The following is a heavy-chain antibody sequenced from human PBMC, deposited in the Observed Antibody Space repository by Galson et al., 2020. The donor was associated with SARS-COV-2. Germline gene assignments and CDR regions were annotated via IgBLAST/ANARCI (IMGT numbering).Heavy chain of an antibody. Sequence: ASVKVSCKTSGYTFTSYHLHWVRQAPGQGLEWVAIINPRADITTYAQQLQGRVTVTRDTSTSTVYMELSRLRRDVTSLFFCARECGAISSSVFDYWGRGTLVTVSS. CDR3: ARECGAISSSVFDY. D-gene: IGHD2-21*01. CDR2: INPRADIT. CDR1: GYTFTSYH. V-gene: IGHV1-46*01. J-gene: IGHJ4*02.